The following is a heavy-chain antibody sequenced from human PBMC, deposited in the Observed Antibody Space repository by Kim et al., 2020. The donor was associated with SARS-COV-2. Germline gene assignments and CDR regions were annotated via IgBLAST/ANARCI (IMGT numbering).Heavy chain of an antibody. CDR1: GGSISSGGYY. CDR2: IYYSGST. J-gene: IGHJ6*02. D-gene: IGHD2-2*01. Sequence: SETLSLTCTVSGGSISSGGYYWSWIRQHPGKGLEWIGYIYYSGSTYYNPSLKSRATVSVDTSKNQFSLKLSSVTAADTAVYYCARARGDCSSTSCPKEYDYGMDVWVQGTTVTVSS. CDR3: ARARGDCSSTSCPKEYDYGMDV. V-gene: IGHV4-31*03.